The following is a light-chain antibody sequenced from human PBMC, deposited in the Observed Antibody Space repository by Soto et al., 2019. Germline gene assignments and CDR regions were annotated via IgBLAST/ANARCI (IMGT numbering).Light chain of an antibody. CDR2: DAS. J-gene: IGKJ2*01. CDR3: QQYDNLPYT. Sequence: DIQMTQSPSSLSASVGDRVTITCQASQDISNYLNWYQQKPGKAPKLLIYDASNLETGVPSRFSGSGSGTDFTFTISRLQPEDIATYYCQQYDNLPYTFGQGNKLEIK. CDR1: QDISNY. V-gene: IGKV1-33*01.